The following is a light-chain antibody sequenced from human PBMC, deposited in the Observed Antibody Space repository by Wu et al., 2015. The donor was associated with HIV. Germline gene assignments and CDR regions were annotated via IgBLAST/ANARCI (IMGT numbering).Light chain of an antibody. CDR1: QSVSIN. V-gene: IGKV3-15*01. J-gene: IGKJ1*01. Sequence: EIVMTQSLVTLSVSPGERATLSCRTSQSVSINLAWYQQKPGQPPRLLIYGASTRATDIPARFSGSGSETDFTLTISNVQSEDTAVYYCQQYNNWPRTFGQGTKVEIK. CDR3: QQYNNWPRT. CDR2: GAS.